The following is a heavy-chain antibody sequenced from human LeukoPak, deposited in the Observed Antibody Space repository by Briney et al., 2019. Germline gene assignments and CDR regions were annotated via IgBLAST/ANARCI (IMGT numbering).Heavy chain of an antibody. D-gene: IGHD6-19*01. CDR1: GLIVSNSY. CDR2: IYYNGNT. J-gene: IGHJ3*02. V-gene: IGHV3-53*01. CDR3: ARSSGWPKDGAFDI. Sequence: PGGSLRLSCAASGLIVSNSYMNWVRQAPGKGLEWVSVIYYNGNTFYADSVKGRFTISRDNSKNTLYLQMNSLRAEDTAVYFCARSSGWPKDGAFDIWGQGTMVTVSS.